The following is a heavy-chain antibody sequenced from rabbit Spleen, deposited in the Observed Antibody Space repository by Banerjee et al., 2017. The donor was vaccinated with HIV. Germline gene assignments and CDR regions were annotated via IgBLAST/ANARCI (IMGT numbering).Heavy chain of an antibody. Sequence: QSLEESGGDLVKTGASLTLTYTASGIDFSSGYYMYWVRQAPVKGLEWIACIGTIRGNTWYASLSKGRFTISKTSSTTVTLQMTSLTAADTATYFCARGLDTGTSYILSRLYLWGPGTLVTVS. CDR2: IGTIRGNT. V-gene: IGHV1S40*01. CDR3: ARGLDTGTSYILSRLYL. CDR1: GIDFSSGYY. J-gene: IGHJ3*01. D-gene: IGHD8-1*01.